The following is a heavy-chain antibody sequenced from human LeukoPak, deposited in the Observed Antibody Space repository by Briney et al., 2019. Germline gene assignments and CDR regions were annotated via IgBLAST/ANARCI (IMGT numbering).Heavy chain of an antibody. V-gene: IGHV3-21*01. CDR3: ASGGYSSSWYARFDP. Sequence: PGGSLRLSCAASGFIFSSYSMNWVRQAPGKGLEWVSSISNSGSYLYYADSVKGRFTISRDNANNSLYLQMNSLRAEDTAAYYCASGGYSSSWYARFDPWGQGTLVTVSS. CDR2: ISNSGSYL. J-gene: IGHJ5*02. D-gene: IGHD6-13*01. CDR1: GFIFSSYS.